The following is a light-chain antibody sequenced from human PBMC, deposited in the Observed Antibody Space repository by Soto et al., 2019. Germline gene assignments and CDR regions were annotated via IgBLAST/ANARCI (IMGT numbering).Light chain of an antibody. V-gene: IGKV3-11*01. CDR1: QSVSSY. CDR3: QQRSNWPPEIT. Sequence: EIVLTQSPATLSLSPGERATLSCRASQSVSSYLAWYQQKPGQAPRLLIYDASNRATGIPARFSGSGSGTDFTLTISSLEPEDFAVYCCQQRSNWPPEITFGQGTRLEIK. J-gene: IGKJ5*01. CDR2: DAS.